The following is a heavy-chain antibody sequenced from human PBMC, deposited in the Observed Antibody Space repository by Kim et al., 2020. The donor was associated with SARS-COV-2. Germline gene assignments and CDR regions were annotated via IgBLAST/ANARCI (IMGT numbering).Heavy chain of an antibody. Sequence: TYYVESVKGRLTISRDNSKKTLYLQMSSLRVEDTAVYYCATNLAAAGVVWGQGTLVTVSS. CDR3: ATNLAAAGVV. J-gene: IGHJ4*02. V-gene: IGHV3-66*01. D-gene: IGHD6-13*01. CDR2: T.